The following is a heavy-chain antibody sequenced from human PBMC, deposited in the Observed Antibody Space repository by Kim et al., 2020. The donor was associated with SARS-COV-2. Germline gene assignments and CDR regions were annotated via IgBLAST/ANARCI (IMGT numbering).Heavy chain of an antibody. J-gene: IGHJ4*02. CDR3: VRTHSGDYV. Sequence: GGSLRLSCAASGFTFSTYWMTWVRQAPGKGLEWVANINQGGTDKYYVDSVKGRFTISRDNAKNSLFLDVNSLRVEDTAVYYCVRTHSGDYVGGEGNLVTV. D-gene: IGHD4-17*01. CDR1: GFTFSTYW. V-gene: IGHV3-7*01. CDR2: INQGGTDK.